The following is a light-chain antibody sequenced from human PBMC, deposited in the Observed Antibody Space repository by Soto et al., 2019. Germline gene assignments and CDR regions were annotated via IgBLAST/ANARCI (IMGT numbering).Light chain of an antibody. CDR1: QSVSSRN. J-gene: IGKJ5*01. CDR3: QQRNYWQVT. CDR2: GAS. Sequence: EIVLTQSPGTLSLSPGARAPLSCRASQSVSSRNLVWYQQNPGQAPRALIFGASSRATGIPDRFSGSGSGTDFTLTISSLQSEDFAVYYCQQRNYWQVTFGQGTRLEIK. V-gene: IGKV3D-20*02.